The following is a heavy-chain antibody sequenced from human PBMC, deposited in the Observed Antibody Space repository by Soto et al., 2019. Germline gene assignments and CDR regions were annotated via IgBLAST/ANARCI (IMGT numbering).Heavy chain of an antibody. CDR1: GFSLSNYP. Sequence: GWSLRVSCVASGFSLSNYPMNWVRQTPGKGLEWISYTSPRGDTFYYAESVEGRFTISRDNARNSLSLQMNSLRDEDTALYHRANGPHTNVGWPYYFESWGQGLPVTVS. V-gene: IGHV3-48*02. CDR3: ANGPHTNVGWPYYFES. CDR2: TSPRGDTF. D-gene: IGHD6-19*01. J-gene: IGHJ4*02.